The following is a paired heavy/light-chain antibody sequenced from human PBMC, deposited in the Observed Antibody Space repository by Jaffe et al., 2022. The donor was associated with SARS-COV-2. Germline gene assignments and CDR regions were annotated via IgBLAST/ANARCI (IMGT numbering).Heavy chain of an antibody. V-gene: IGHV3-9*01. CDR3: AKGSLTYYDILWGGYFDY. CDR1: GFTFDDYA. CDR2: ISWNSGSI. Sequence: EVQLVESGGGLVQPGRSLRLSCAASGFTFDDYAMHWVRQAPGKGLEWVSGISWNSGSIGYADSVKGRFTISRDNAKNSLYLQMNSLRAEDTALYYCAKGSLTYYDILWGGYFDYWGQGTLVTVSS. J-gene: IGHJ4*02. D-gene: IGHD3-9*01.
Light chain of an antibody. V-gene: IGKV3D-20*01. CDR3: QQYGSSWT. CDR2: DAS. J-gene: IGKJ1*01. Sequence: EIVLTQSPATLSLSPGERATLSCGASQSVSSSYLAWYQQKPGLAPRLLIYDASSRATGIPDRFSGSGSGTDFTLTISRLEPEDFAVYYCQQYGSSWTFGQGTKVEIK. CDR1: QSVSSSY.